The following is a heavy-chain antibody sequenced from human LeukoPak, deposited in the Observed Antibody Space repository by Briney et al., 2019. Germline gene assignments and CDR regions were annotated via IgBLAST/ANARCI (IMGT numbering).Heavy chain of an antibody. CDR3: ARVTGYRIEDYFDY. CDR1: GGSISSSSYY. CDR2: ISYSGST. V-gene: IGHV4-39*07. Sequence: PSETLSLTCTVSGGSISSSSYYWGWIRQPPGKGLEWIGSISYSGSTYYNPSLKSRVTISVDTSKNQFSLKLSSVTAADTAVYYCARVTGYRIEDYFDYWGQGTLVTVSS. D-gene: IGHD6-13*01. J-gene: IGHJ4*02.